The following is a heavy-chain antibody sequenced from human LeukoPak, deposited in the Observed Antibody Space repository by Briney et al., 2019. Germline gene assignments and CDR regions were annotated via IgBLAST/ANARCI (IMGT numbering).Heavy chain of an antibody. CDR1: GGSISSGGYY. V-gene: IGHV4-31*03. Sequence: SETLSLTCTVSGGSISSGGYYWSWIRQHPGKGLEWIGYIYYSGSTYYNPSPKSRVTISVDTSKNQFSLKLSSVTAADTAVYYCARDGIGSTPYWGQGTLVTVSS. D-gene: IGHD2-2*01. J-gene: IGHJ4*02. CDR2: IYYSGST. CDR3: ARDGIGSTPY.